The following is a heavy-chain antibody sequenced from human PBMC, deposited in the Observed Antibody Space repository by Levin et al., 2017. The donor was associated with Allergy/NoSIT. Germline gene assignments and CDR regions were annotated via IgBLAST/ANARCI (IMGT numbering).Heavy chain of an antibody. Sequence: PGGSLRLSCAASGFTFSFYSMNWVRQAPGKGLEWVSYISSSSGTIYYADSVQGRFTISRDNAKNSLYLQMNSLRAEDTAVYYCARDPTASAGTLSYFDYWGQGTLVTVSS. CDR3: ARDPTASAGTLSYFDY. J-gene: IGHJ4*02. V-gene: IGHV3-48*01. CDR1: GFTFSFYS. D-gene: IGHD6-13*01. CDR2: ISSSSGTI.